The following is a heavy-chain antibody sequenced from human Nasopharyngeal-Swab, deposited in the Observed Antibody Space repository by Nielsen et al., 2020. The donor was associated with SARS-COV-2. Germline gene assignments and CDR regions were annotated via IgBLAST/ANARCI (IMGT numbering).Heavy chain of an antibody. V-gene: IGHV4-59*01. CDR3: AASSPPYYYDSSGYEFDY. CDR1: GGSISSYH. J-gene: IGHJ4*02. Sequence: SETLSLTCTVSGGSISSYHWSWIRQPPGKGLEWIGYIYYSGSTNYNPSLKSRVTISVDTSKNQFSLKLSSVTAADTAVYYCAASSPPYYYDSSGYEFDYWGQGTLVTVSS. D-gene: IGHD3-22*01. CDR2: IYYSGST.